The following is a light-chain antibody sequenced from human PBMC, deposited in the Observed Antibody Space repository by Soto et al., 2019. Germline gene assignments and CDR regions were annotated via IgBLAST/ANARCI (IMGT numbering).Light chain of an antibody. CDR2: ESY. V-gene: IGKV3-11*01. CDR1: QRFRGL. CDR3: QQRHMWPIT. Sequence: EVVLTQSPVTLSLSPGERATLSCRASQRFRGLLAGYQQKPGQAPSRLIDESYSRAPGLPPRFSGSGSGTDFTITISSLAPEDSAVYYCQQRHMWPITFGQGTRVEIK. J-gene: IGKJ5*01.